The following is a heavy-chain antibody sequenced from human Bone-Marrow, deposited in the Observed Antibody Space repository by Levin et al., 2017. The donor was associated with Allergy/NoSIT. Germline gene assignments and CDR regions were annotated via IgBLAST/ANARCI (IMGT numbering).Heavy chain of an antibody. V-gene: IGHV3-23*01. J-gene: IGHJ4*02. D-gene: IGHD4-23*01. Sequence: GGSLRLSCAASGFTFSSYVMSWVRQAPGKGLEWVSSISGSGGSTYYADAVKGRFTISRDNSKNTLFLQMNSLRAEDTAVYYCAKGIGGGNAVYFDYWGQGTLVTVSS. CDR3: AKGIGGGNAVYFDY. CDR2: ISGSGGST. CDR1: GFTFSSYV.